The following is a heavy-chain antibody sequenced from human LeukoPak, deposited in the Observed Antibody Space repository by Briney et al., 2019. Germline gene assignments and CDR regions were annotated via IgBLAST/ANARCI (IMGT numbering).Heavy chain of an antibody. CDR3: ARPRPGYYMDV. Sequence: GGSLRLSCAASGFTFSSYWMSWVRQAPGKGLEWVAKIKQDGSEKYYVDSVKGRFTISRDNAKNSLYLQMNSLRAEDTAVYYCARPRPGYYMDVWGKGTTVTVSS. J-gene: IGHJ6*03. V-gene: IGHV3-7*01. D-gene: IGHD1-1*01. CDR2: IKQDGSEK. CDR1: GFTFSSYW.